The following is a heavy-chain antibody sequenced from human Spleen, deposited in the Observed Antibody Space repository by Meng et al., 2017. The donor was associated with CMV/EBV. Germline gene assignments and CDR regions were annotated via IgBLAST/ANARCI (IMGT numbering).Heavy chain of an antibody. V-gene: IGHV6-1*01. CDR2: TYYRSKWIY. Sequence: ISADRVSSARASWIWIRQSPSRGFEWLGRTYYRSKWIYDYAVSVKSRITISSDTSKNQFSLHLNSVTPDDTAMYSCARNRGSSWLDRWGQGTLVTVSS. D-gene: IGHD3-16*02. CDR3: ARNRGSSWLDR. J-gene: IGHJ5*02. CDR1: ADRVSSARAS.